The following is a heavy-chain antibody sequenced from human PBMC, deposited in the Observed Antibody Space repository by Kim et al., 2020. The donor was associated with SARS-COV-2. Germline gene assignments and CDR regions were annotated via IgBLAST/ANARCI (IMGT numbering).Heavy chain of an antibody. CDR3: ARDRVEITIFGVVNYYYMDV. CDR2: IIPILGIA. Sequence: SVKVSCKASGGTFSSYAISWVGQAPGQGLEWMGRIIPILGIANYAQKFQGRVTITADKSTSTAYMELSSLRSEDTAVYYCARDRVEITIFGVVNYYYMDVWGKGTTVTVSS. CDR1: GGTFSSYA. D-gene: IGHD3-3*01. V-gene: IGHV1-69*04. J-gene: IGHJ6*03.